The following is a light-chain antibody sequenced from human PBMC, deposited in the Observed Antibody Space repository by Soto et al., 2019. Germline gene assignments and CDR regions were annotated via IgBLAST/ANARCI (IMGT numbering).Light chain of an antibody. V-gene: IGLV2-8*01. J-gene: IGLJ2*01. Sequence: QSALTQPPSASGSPGQSVTISCTGTSSDVGGYNFVSWYQQHPGKAPKLMIYEVSERPSGVPDRFSGSKSGNTASLTISGLQAEDEADYYCSSYTGSNTVVFGGGTKVTVL. CDR3: SSYTGSNTVV. CDR2: EVS. CDR1: SSDVGGYNF.